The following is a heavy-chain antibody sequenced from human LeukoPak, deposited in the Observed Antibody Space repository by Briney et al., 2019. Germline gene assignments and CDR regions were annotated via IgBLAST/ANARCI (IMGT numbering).Heavy chain of an antibody. Sequence: GGTLRLSCAVSGVTVSYNYISWVRQAPGQGLECVSVIYSGVSTNYVDSVKGRFTISRDNSKDTLFLHMTSLRAEDTAVYYCARDALGNYDTSGYLGYWGQGPLVTVSS. D-gene: IGHD3-22*01. J-gene: IGHJ4*02. CDR1: GVTVSYNY. CDR2: IYSGVST. CDR3: ARDALGNYDTSGYLGY. V-gene: IGHV3-53*01.